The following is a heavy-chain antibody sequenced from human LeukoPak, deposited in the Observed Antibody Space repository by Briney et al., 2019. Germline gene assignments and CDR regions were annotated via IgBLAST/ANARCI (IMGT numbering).Heavy chain of an antibody. CDR1: GFTFSSYG. J-gene: IGHJ4*02. Sequence: GGSLRLSCAASGFTFSSYGMHWVRQAPGKGLEWVSSISTSSSYMYYGDSVKGRFTTSRDNAKNSLYLQMSSLRAEDTAVYYCARDLEDYNNYGEMGFWGQGTLVTVSS. CDR3: ARDLEDYNNYGEMGF. V-gene: IGHV3-21*01. CDR2: ISTSSSYM. D-gene: IGHD4-11*01.